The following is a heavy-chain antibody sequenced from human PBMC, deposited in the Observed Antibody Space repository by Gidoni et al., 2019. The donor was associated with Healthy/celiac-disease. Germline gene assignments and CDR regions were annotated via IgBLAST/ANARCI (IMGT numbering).Heavy chain of an antibody. Sequence: QVTLKESGPVLVKPTETITLTCTVSGFSLSNARMGVSWIRQPPGKALEWLAHIFSNDEKSYSTSLKSRLTISKDTSKSQVVLTMTNMDPVDTATYYCARIYYDFWSGYYTGIYFDYWGQGTLVTVSS. V-gene: IGHV2-26*01. CDR1: GFSLSNARMG. CDR2: IFSNDEK. J-gene: IGHJ4*02. CDR3: ARIYYDFWSGYYTGIYFDY. D-gene: IGHD3-3*01.